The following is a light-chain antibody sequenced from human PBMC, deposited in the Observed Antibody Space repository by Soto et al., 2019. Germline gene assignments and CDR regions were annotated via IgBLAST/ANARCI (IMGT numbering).Light chain of an antibody. V-gene: IGKV3-20*01. J-gene: IGKJ4*01. CDR2: AAS. CDR3: QQQGVSPVT. Sequence: EIVLTQSPGTLSLSPGERATFSCRASQSVSSSYLAWYQQKPGQAPRLLIYAASSRATGIPDRFSGSGSGTDFTLTISSLEPQDRAVYYCQQQGVSPVTFGGGTKVEIK. CDR1: QSVSSSY.